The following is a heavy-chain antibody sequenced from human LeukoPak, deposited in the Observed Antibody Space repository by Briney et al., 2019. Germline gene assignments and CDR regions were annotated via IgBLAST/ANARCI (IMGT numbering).Heavy chain of an antibody. Sequence: SETLSLTCTVSGGSISSYYWSWIRQPPGKGLEWIGYIYYSGSTNYNPSLKSRVTISVDTSKNQFSLKLSSVTAADTAVYYCARDKGDGAYYYDSSANTGAFDIWGQGTMVTVSS. V-gene: IGHV4-59*01. CDR2: IYYSGST. CDR1: GGSISSYY. J-gene: IGHJ3*02. CDR3: ARDKGDGAYYYDSSANTGAFDI. D-gene: IGHD3-22*01.